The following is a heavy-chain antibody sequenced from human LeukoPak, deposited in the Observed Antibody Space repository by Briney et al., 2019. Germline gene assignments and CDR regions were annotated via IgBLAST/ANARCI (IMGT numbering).Heavy chain of an antibody. Sequence: SVKVSCKASGGTFSSYAISWVRQAPGQGLEWMGGIIPIFGTANYAQKFQGRVTITADESTSTAYMELSSLRSEDTAVYYCAAKYDYGGNSLNYWGQGTLVTVSS. V-gene: IGHV1-69*01. J-gene: IGHJ4*02. D-gene: IGHD4-23*01. CDR3: AAKYDYGGNSLNY. CDR2: IIPIFGTA. CDR1: GGTFSSYA.